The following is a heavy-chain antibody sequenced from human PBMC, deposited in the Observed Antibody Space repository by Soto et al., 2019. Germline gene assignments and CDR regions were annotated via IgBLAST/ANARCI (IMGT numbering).Heavy chain of an antibody. D-gene: IGHD5-18*01. J-gene: IGHJ4*02. V-gene: IGHV4-34*01. Sequence: PSETLSLTCAVYGGSFSGYYWSWIRQPPGKGLEWIGEINHSGSTNYNPSLKSRVTISVDTSKNQFSLKLSSVTAADTAVYYCARVIQLLFTGPFDFWGQGTLVTVSS. CDR3: ARVIQLLFTGPFDF. CDR2: INHSGST. CDR1: GGSFSGYY.